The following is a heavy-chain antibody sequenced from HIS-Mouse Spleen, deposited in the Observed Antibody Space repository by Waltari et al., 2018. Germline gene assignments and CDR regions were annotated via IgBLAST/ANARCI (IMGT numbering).Heavy chain of an antibody. Sequence: QVQLVESGGGVVQPGRSLRLSCAASGFTFRSYGMHWVRTATGKGMERVAFILCGGSKTYYAVSVKDRFTISRNNSKNTLYLQMNSLRAENTAVYYCAKEPPDSAPKGYWGQGTLVTVSS. CDR2: ILCGGSKT. V-gene: IGHV3-30*18. CDR1: GFTFRSYG. J-gene: IGHJ4*02. CDR3: AKEPPDSAPKGY.